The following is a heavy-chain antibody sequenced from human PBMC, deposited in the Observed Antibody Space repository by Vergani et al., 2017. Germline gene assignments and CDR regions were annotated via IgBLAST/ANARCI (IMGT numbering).Heavy chain of an antibody. J-gene: IGHJ5*02. CDR1: GGSISSGGYY. V-gene: IGHV4-31*03. Sequence: QVQLQESGPGLVKPSQTLSLTCTVSGGSISSGGYYWSWIRQHPGKGLEWIGYIYYSGSTNYNPSLKSRVTISVDTSKNQFSLKLSSVTAADTAVYYCARGRGSGWYNWFDPWGQGTLVTVSS. CDR2: IYYSGST. D-gene: IGHD6-19*01. CDR3: ARGRGSGWYNWFDP.